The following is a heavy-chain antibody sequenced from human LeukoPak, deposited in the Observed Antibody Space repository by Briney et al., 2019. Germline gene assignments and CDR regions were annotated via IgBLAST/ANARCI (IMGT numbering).Heavy chain of an antibody. V-gene: IGHV4-34*01. CDR2: INHSGST. CDR3: ARGYYCSGSHCCHMDV. Sequence: SEPLSLTCAVYVGSFSGYYWSWIRQPPGKGLEWIGEINHSGSTNYNSSLKSRVTISVDTSKNQIFLKLSSVTAGETAVYYCARGYYCSGSHCCHMDVWGKGTTISV. J-gene: IGHJ6*03. CDR1: VGSFSGYY. D-gene: IGHD3-10*01.